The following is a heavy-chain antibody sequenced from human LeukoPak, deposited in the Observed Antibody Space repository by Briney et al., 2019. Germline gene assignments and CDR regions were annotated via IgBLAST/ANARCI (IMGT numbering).Heavy chain of an antibody. CDR2: INPNSGGT. V-gene: IGHV1-2*06. CDR3: ASLSGITGTTPFDY. D-gene: IGHD1-7*01. J-gene: IGHJ4*02. CDR1: GYTFTGYY. Sequence: ASVKVSCKASGYTFTGYYMHWVRQAPGQGLEWMGRINPNSGGTNYAQKFQGGVTMTRDTSISTAYMELSRLRSDDTAVYYCASLSGITGTTPFDYWRQGTLVTVSS.